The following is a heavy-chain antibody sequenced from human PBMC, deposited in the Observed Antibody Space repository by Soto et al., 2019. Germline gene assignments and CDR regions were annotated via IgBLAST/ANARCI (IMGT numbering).Heavy chain of an antibody. CDR3: ARAYPQLDMVSTIRFGYYFDY. J-gene: IGHJ4*02. CDR2: IYYSGST. CDR1: GGSIISGGYY. D-gene: IGHD5-12*01. V-gene: IGHV4-31*03. Sequence: QVQLQESGPGLVKPSQTLSRTCTVSGGSIISGGYYWSWIRQHPGQGLAWTGYIYYSGSTYYNQSLKSRVTISVDTSKNQFSLMLSAVTAAATAVYYCARAYPQLDMVSTIRFGYYFDYWGQGTLVTVSS.